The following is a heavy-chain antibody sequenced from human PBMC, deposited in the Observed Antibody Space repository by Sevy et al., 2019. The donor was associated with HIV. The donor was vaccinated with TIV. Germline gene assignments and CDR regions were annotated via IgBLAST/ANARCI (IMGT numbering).Heavy chain of an antibody. V-gene: IGHV3-49*04. J-gene: IGHJ6*03. Sequence: GESLKISCTGAGFTFGDHAVSWVRQAPGKGLEWVAFIRSKGYGGTTGSAASVRGRFTISRDDSKNIAYLQMDSLKTEDTAVYYCTTSGDPLYYFSYMDVWGRGTTVTVSS. D-gene: IGHD7-27*01. CDR3: TTSGDPLYYFSYMDV. CDR1: GFTFGDHA. CDR2: IRSKGYGGTT.